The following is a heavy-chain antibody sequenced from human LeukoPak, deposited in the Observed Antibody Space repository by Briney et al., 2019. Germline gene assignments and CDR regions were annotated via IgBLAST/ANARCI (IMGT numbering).Heavy chain of an antibody. CDR1: GFTFRSDS. CDR2: ISGRGDST. Sequence: PGGSLRLSCAASGFTFRSDSMSWVRQVPGKGLEWVAAISGRGDSTDYPDSVKGRFTISRDSSKNTLSLQMDSLRAEDTAVYFCAKCGDPYYYYLEVWGKGVTVSVSS. CDR3: AKCGDPYYYYLEV. D-gene: IGHD3-10*01. J-gene: IGHJ6*03. V-gene: IGHV3-23*01.